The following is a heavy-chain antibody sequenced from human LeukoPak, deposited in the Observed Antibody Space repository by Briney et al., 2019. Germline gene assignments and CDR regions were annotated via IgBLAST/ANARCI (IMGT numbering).Heavy chain of an antibody. Sequence: SETLSLTCTVSGGSISSYYWSWIRQPAGKGLVWIGRIYTSGSTNYNPSLKSRVTMSVDTSKNQFSLKLSSVTAADTAVYYCARSGGPRFYYYYYMDVWGKGTTVTVSS. CDR3: ARSGGPRFYYYYYMDV. D-gene: IGHD3-10*01. CDR1: GGSISSYY. CDR2: IYTSGST. V-gene: IGHV4-4*07. J-gene: IGHJ6*03.